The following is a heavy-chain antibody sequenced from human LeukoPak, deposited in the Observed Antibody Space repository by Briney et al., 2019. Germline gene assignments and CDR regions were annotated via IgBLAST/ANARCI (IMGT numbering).Heavy chain of an antibody. CDR2: ISGSGGST. CDR1: GFTFDDYA. J-gene: IGHJ4*02. D-gene: IGHD3-22*01. Sequence: PGRSMRLSCAASGFTFDDYAMHWVRQAPGKGLEWVSAISGSGGSTYYADSVKGRFTISRDNSKNTLYLQMNSLRAEDTAVYYCAKDADYYDSSGYYYYWLSFDYWGQGTLVTVSS. V-gene: IGHV3-23*01. CDR3: AKDADYYDSSGYYYYWLSFDY.